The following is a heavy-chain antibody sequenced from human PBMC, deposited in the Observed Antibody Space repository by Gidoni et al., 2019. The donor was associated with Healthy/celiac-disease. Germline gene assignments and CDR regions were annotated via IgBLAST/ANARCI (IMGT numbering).Heavy chain of an antibody. CDR3: ARGLRAYYDYVWGSFVGAFDI. CDR2: INHSGST. V-gene: IGHV4-34*01. J-gene: IGHJ3*02. CDR1: GGYFSGYY. Sequence: QVQLQQWGAGLLKPSETLSLTCAVYGGYFSGYYWSWLRQPPGKGLEWIGEINHSGSTNYNPSLKSRVTISVDTSKNQFSLKLSSVTAADTAVYYCARGLRAYYDYVWGSFVGAFDIWGQGTMVTVSS. D-gene: IGHD3-16*01.